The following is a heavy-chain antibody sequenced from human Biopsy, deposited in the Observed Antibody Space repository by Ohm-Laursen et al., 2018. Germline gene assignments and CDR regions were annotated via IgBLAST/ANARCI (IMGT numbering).Heavy chain of an antibody. D-gene: IGHD5-24*01. J-gene: IGHJ4*03. CDR3: TRGADYNFVIDPPGDH. CDR2: VKASDGTK. V-gene: IGHV1-46*01. CDR1: GFTFTQFF. Sequence: GASVKVSCKASGFTFTQFFIHWIRQAPGQGLVWMGVVKASDGTKRYAHEFQGRVTMTKDTSTNTAYVELSSLTYEDTATYYGTRGADYNFVIDPPGDHWGQGTPVTVSS.